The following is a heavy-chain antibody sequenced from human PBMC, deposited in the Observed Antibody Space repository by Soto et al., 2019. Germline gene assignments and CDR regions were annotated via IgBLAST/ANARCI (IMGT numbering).Heavy chain of an antibody. V-gene: IGHV4-34*01. CDR2: INESGST. J-gene: IGHJ6*03. CDR3: ARALILWYAEISRPGDHYYYMDV. CDR1: GGSFSGYY. D-gene: IGHD3-10*01. Sequence: QVQLQQWGAGLLKPSETLSLTCAVYGGSFSGYYWSWIRQPPGKGLEWIGEINESGSTKYNPSLKSRVTISVATTKNQYSLKLSSVTAADKAVYYCARALILWYAEISRPGDHYYYMDVWGKGTTVTVSS.